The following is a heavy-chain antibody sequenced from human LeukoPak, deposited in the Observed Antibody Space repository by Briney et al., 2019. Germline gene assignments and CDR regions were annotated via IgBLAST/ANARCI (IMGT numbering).Heavy chain of an antibody. CDR2: IIPIRGTA. Sequence: ASVKVSCKASGGTFSSYAISWVRQAPGQGLEWMGGIIPIRGTANYAQKFRGRVTITADEFTSTAYMELSSLRSEDTAVYYCARDRPGRYCSSTRCYMASPFDPWGQGTLVTVSS. V-gene: IGHV1-69*13. CDR3: ARDRPGRYCSSTRCYMASPFDP. D-gene: IGHD2-2*02. J-gene: IGHJ5*02. CDR1: GGTFSSYA.